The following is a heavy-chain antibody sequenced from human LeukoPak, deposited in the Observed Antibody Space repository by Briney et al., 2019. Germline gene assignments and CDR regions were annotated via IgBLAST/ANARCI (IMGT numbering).Heavy chain of an antibody. CDR3: ARRILSQRYDRSGDDDFDM. V-gene: IGHV4-34*01. CDR1: GGSFSGYY. J-gene: IGHJ3*02. D-gene: IGHD3-22*01. Sequence: SETLSLTCAVYGGSFSGYYWSWIRQPPGKGLEWIGIMYSSGSTSYNPSLKSRVTIYRDTSKNQLFLNLRSVTAADTAVYYCARRILSQRYDRSGDDDFDMWGQGTMVTVAS. CDR2: MYSSGST.